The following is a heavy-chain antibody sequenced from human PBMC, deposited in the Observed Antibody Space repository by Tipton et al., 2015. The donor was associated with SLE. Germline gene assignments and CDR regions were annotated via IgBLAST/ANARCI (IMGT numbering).Heavy chain of an antibody. CDR1: GDSFSNYA. CDR2: IIPLFGTP. V-gene: IGHV1-69*01. CDR3: ARGPPFDS. J-gene: IGHJ4*02. Sequence: QLVQSGPEVKKPGSSVKVSCKSSGDSFSNYAINWVRQAPGQGLEWMGGIIPLFGTPNYAQKFQGKFTMTADESTSTAYMELSSLSSEDTAVYFCARGPPFDSWGQGTLVTVSS.